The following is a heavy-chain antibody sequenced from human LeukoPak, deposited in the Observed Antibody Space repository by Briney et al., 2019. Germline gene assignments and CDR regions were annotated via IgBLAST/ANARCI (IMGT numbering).Heavy chain of an antibody. J-gene: IGHJ4*02. V-gene: IGHV1-24*01. CDR2: FDPEDGET. Sequence: ASVNVSCKVSGYTLSELSMHWVRQVPGKGLEWMGGFDPEDGETVYAETFQARVTMTEDTSTDTAHMELSNVTSGDTAIYYCATGRGYYFHYWGQG. CDR1: GYTLSELS. CDR3: ATGRGYYFHY.